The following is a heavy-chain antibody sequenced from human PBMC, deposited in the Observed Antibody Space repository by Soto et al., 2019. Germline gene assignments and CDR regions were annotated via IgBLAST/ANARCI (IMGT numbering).Heavy chain of an antibody. J-gene: IGHJ6*03. D-gene: IGHD3-10*01. CDR1: GFTFSSYA. Sequence: GESLKISCAASGFTFSSYAMHWVRQAPGKGLEYVSAISSNGGSTYYANSVKGRFTISRDNSKNTLYLQMGSLRAEDMAVYYCARSLDGSGSYYYYYYYMDVWGKGTTVTVSS. CDR2: ISSNGGST. V-gene: IGHV3-64*01. CDR3: ARSLDGSGSYYYYYYYMDV.